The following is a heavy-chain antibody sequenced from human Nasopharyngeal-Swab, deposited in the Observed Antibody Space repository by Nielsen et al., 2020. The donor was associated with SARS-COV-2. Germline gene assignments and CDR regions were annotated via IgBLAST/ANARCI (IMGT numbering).Heavy chain of an antibody. CDR1: GFTFNNYA. V-gene: IGHV3-23*01. CDR2: ISGSAAGT. CDR3: ARVGIGVGYYYYYSMDV. Sequence: GESLKISCAASGFTFNNYAMSWVRQAPGKGLEWVSAISGSAAGTYYADSVKGRFTISRDNSKNTLYLQMNSLRAEDTAVYYCARVGIGVGYYYYYSMDVWGQGTTVTVSS. J-gene: IGHJ6*02. D-gene: IGHD2-21*01.